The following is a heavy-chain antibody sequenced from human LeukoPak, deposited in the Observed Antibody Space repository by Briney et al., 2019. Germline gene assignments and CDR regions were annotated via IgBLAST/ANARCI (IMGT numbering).Heavy chain of an antibody. CDR3: AKGGGIAVAGRSKANWFDP. D-gene: IGHD6-19*01. V-gene: IGHV3-53*01. CDR2: IHTGGST. CDR1: GFIVSGNF. Sequence: GGSLRLSCAISGFIVSGNFMNWVRQAPGKGLEWVSVIHTGGSTYYADSVKGRFTISRDNSKNTLYLQMNSLRAEDTAVYYCAKGGGIAVAGRSKANWFDPWGQGTLVTVSS. J-gene: IGHJ5*02.